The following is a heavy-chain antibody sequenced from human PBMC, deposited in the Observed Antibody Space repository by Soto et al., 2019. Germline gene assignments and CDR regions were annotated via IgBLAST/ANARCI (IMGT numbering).Heavy chain of an antibody. CDR3: ARVIGSYYYGMDV. D-gene: IGHD1-26*01. CDR2: IYHSGST. CDR1: GGSISSSNW. J-gene: IGHJ6*02. Sequence: SETLSLTCAVSGGSISSSNWWSWVRQPPGKGLEWIGEIYHSGSTNYNPSLKSRVTISVDKSKNQFSLKLSSVTAADTAVYYGARVIGSYYYGMDVWGQGTTVTVSS. V-gene: IGHV4-4*02.